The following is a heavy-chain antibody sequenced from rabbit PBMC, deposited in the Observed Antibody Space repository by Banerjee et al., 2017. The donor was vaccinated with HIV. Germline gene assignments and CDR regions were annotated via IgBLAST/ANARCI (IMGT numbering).Heavy chain of an antibody. CDR1: GFTISSSYY. J-gene: IGHJ4*01. CDR3: ARDRDGDAGYGSLAL. CDR2: IDVSRSGLT. V-gene: IGHV1S40*01. D-gene: IGHD7-1*01. Sequence: QSLEESGGDLVKPGASLTLSCTASGFTISSSYYMCWVRQAPGKGLEWIACIDVSRSGLTYYASWAKGRFTISRTSSTTMALQMTSLTAADTATYFCARDRDGDAGYGSLALWGPGTLVTVS.